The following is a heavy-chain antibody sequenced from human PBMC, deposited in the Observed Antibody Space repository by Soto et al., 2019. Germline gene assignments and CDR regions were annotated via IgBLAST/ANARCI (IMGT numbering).Heavy chain of an antibody. CDR3: VSETLHRFYYYYYLDV. V-gene: IGHV3-11*01. Sequence: QVQLVESGGGLVKPGGSLRLSCEASDFIFSDYYMTWIRQAPGKGLEWLSYISGSGDTVYYADSVQGRFTISRDNAKSSLYLQMNSLRAEDTAVYYCVSETLHRFYYYYYLDVWGKGTTVTVSS. CDR1: DFIFSDYY. J-gene: IGHJ6*03. CDR2: ISGSGDTV. D-gene: IGHD4-4*01.